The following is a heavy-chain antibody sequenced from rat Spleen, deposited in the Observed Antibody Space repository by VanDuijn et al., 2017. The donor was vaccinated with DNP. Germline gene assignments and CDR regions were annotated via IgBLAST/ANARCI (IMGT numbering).Heavy chain of an antibody. CDR2: INTNGDST. CDR1: GFTFRTYW. D-gene: IGHD1-6*01. J-gene: IGHJ2*01. CDR3: AKDPEYYGFQGYFDY. V-gene: IGHV5-58*01. Sequence: EVQLVETGGGSVQPGRSLKVSCVASGFTFRTYWMYWIRQAPGKGLEGVASINTNGDSTNYVDSVKGRFTISRNNAENTAYLQMNSLRFDDTATYYCAKDPEYYGFQGYFDYWGQGVMVTVSS.